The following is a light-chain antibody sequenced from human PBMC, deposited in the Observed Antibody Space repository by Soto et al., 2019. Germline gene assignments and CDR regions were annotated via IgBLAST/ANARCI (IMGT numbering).Light chain of an antibody. CDR1: QSLRSS. Sequence: SVSLGERATLSCRASQSLRSSLAWYQQKPGQAPRLLIYDASYRATGIPARFSGSGSGTDFTLTISSLEPEDFAVYYCQHRNNRPFSFGPGTKVDI. J-gene: IGKJ3*01. CDR2: DAS. CDR3: QHRNNRPFS. V-gene: IGKV3-11*01.